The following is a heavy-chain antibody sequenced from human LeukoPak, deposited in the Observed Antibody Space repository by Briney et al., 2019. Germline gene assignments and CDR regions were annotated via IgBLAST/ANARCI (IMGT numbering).Heavy chain of an antibody. V-gene: IGHV4-59*01. CDR2: IYYSGST. D-gene: IGHD7-27*01. CDR3: ATLTGDGYYMDV. Sequence: SETLSLTCTVSGGSISSYYWSWIRRPPGKGLEWIGYIYYSGSTNYNPSLKSRVTISVDTSKNQFSLKLSSVTAADTAVYYCATLTGDGYYMDVWGKGTTVTVSS. J-gene: IGHJ6*03. CDR1: GGSISSYY.